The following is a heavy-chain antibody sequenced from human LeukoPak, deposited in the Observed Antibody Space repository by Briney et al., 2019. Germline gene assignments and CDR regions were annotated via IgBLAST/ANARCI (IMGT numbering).Heavy chain of an antibody. CDR3: AREREYDFWSGLFDY. CDR2: IYTSGST. Sequence: PSETLFLTCTVSGGSISSYYWSWIRQPAGKGLEWIGRIYTSGSTNYNPSLKSRVTMSVDTSKNQFSLKLSSVTAADTAVYYCAREREYDFWSGLFDYWGQGTLVTVSS. V-gene: IGHV4-4*07. J-gene: IGHJ4*02. CDR1: GGSISSYY. D-gene: IGHD3-3*01.